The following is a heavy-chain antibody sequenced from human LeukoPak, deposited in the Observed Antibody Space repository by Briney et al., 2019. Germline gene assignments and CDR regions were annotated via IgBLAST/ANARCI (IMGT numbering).Heavy chain of an antibody. J-gene: IGHJ3*02. CDR1: GFTFSSYG. D-gene: IGHD3-3*01. Sequence: PGGSLRLSCAASGFTFSSYGMHWVRQAPGKGLEWVAVISYDGSNKYYADSVKGRFTISRDNSKNTLYLQMNSLRAEDTAVYYCAKAFTIFGVVMEAFDIWGQGTMVTVSS. V-gene: IGHV3-30*18. CDR3: AKAFTIFGVVMEAFDI. CDR2: ISYDGSNK.